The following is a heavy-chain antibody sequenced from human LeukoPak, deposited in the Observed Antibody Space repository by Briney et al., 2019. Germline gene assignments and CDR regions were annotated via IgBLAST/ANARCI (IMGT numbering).Heavy chain of an antibody. CDR2: ISTSGST. V-gene: IGHV4-4*07. J-gene: IGHJ5*02. CDR3: ARDTYKYSSSLGWFDP. D-gene: IGHD6-13*01. CDR1: GGSISSYY. Sequence: SETLSLTCTFSGGSISSYYWSWIRQPAGKGLEWIGRISTSGSTNYNPSLKSRVTMSVDMSKNQFSLKLSSVTAADTAVYYCARDTYKYSSSLGWFDPWGQGTLVTVSS.